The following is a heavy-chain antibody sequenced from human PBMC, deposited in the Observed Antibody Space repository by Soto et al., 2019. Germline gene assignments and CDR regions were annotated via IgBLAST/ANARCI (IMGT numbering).Heavy chain of an antibody. CDR3: PRRQWLVGGYYYGMDV. CDR1: GYTFTSYG. V-gene: IGHV1-18*01. Sequence: QVQLVQSGAEVKKPGASVKVSCKASGYTFTSYGISWVRQAPGQGLEWMGWTSAYKGNTNYAQKLQGRVTMTTDTSTSTAYMELRSLRSDDTAVYYCPRRQWLVGGYYYGMDVWGQGTTVTVSS. D-gene: IGHD6-19*01. J-gene: IGHJ6*02. CDR2: TSAYKGNT.